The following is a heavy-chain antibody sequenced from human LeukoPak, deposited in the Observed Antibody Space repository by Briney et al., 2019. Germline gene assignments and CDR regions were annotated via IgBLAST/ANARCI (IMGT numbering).Heavy chain of an antibody. CDR1: GFTFSSYS. V-gene: IGHV3-23*01. D-gene: IGHD6-13*01. J-gene: IGHJ4*02. CDR2: ISYSGDTT. CDR3: AKTAAADGPTRHFDF. Sequence: GGSLRLSCAASGFTFSSYSMNWVRQAPGKGLEWVSVISYSGDTTYYADSVKGRFTFSRDNSRNTLYLQMNNLRVEDTAIYYCAKTAAADGPTRHFDFWGQGSLVTVSS.